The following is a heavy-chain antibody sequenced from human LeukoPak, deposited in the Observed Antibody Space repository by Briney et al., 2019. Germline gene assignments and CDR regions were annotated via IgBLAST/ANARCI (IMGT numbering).Heavy chain of an antibody. CDR1: GGSISSYY. D-gene: IGHD4-17*01. CDR3: ARGSGDYWSYYFDY. J-gene: IGHJ4*02. CDR2: IYTSGSS. V-gene: IGHV4-4*07. Sequence: SETLSLTCTVSGGSISSYYWSWIRQPPGKGLEWIGRIYTSGSSSYNPSLKSRVTISVDTSKNQFSLKLSSVTAADTAVYYCARGSGDYWSYYFDYWGQGTLVTVSS.